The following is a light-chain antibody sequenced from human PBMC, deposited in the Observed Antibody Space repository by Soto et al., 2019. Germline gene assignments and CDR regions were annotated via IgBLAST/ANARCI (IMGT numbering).Light chain of an antibody. CDR3: QHRSNWPLL. CDR1: QSVSSY. CDR2: DAS. J-gene: IGKJ3*01. Sequence: EVVMTQSPATLSLSPGERATLSCRASQSVSSYLAWYQQKPGQAPRLLIYDASNRATGIPARFSGSGSGTDFTLTISTLEPEDFAVYYCQHRSNWPLLFGPGTKVDIK. V-gene: IGKV3-11*01.